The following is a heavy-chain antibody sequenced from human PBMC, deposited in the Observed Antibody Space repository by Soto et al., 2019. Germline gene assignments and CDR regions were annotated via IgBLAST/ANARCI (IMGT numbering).Heavy chain of an antibody. V-gene: IGHV1-18*01. J-gene: IGHJ6*02. Sequence: ASVKVSCKASCYTFTSYGISWVRQAPGQGLEWMGWISAYNGSTNYAQKLQGRVTMTTDISTSTAYMELRSPRSDDTAVYYCARGFRAYSSSWYYYYGMDVWGQGTTVTVSS. CDR1: CYTFTSYG. D-gene: IGHD6-6*01. CDR3: ARGFRAYSSSWYYYYGMDV. CDR2: ISAYNGST.